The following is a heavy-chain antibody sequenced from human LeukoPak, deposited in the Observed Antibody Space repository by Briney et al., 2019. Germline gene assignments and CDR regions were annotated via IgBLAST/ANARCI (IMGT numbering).Heavy chain of an antibody. CDR2: INPSGDST. CDR3: ARGYSSSYRIDY. V-gene: IGHV1-46*01. Sequence: APVNVSFTASGCTFTNYYMHWARQAPGQGLEWMGVINPSGDSTRYEQKFQDRVTMTRETSTRTVYMELSSLRSEDTAVYYCARGYSSSYRIDYWGQGTLVTVSS. J-gene: IGHJ4*02. D-gene: IGHD6-19*01. CDR1: GCTFTNYY.